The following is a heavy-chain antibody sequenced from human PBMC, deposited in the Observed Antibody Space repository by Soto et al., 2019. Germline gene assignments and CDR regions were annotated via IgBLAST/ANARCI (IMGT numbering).Heavy chain of an antibody. V-gene: IGHV1-2*02. CDR2: INPNRGGT. CDR1: GYTFTGYY. D-gene: IGHD3-22*01. Sequence: GASVKVSCKASGYTFTGYYMHWVRQAPGQGLEWMGWINPNRGGTNYAQKFQGRVTMTRDTSISTAYMELSRLRSDDTAVYYCARVKYYYDSSGYLDYYGMDVWGQGTTVTVSS. CDR3: ARVKYYYDSSGYLDYYGMDV. J-gene: IGHJ6*02.